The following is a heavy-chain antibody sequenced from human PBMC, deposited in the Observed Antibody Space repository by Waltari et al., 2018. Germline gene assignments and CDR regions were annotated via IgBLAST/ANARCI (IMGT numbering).Heavy chain of an antibody. CDR3: ARGHSSITIFGVVHNWFDP. CDR2: IYYSGST. Sequence: QVQLQESGSGLVKPSETLSLTCTVSGGSISSYYWSWIRQPPGKGLEWIGYIYYSGSTNYHPALNSRVTISVDTSKNQFSLKLSSVTAADTAVYYCARGHSSITIFGVVHNWFDPWGQGTLVTVSS. D-gene: IGHD3-3*01. J-gene: IGHJ5*02. CDR1: GGSISSYY. V-gene: IGHV4-59*01.